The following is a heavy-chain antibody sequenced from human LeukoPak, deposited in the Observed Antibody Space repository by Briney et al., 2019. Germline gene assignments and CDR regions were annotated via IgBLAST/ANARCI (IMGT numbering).Heavy chain of an antibody. J-gene: IGHJ4*02. CDR3: VRVGRSETLDY. CDR1: GFTFSDHY. Sequence: GGSLRLSCAASGFTFSDHYMDWVRQAPGKGLEWVGRSRNKANSYTTEYAASVKGRFTISRDDSKNSLYLQMNSLKTEDTAVYRCVRVGRSETLDYWGQGTLVTVSS. CDR2: SRNKANSYTT. V-gene: IGHV3-72*01.